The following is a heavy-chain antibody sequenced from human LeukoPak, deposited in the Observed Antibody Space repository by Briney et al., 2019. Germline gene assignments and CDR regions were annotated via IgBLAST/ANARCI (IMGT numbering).Heavy chain of an antibody. J-gene: IGHJ5*02. CDR1: GGSISSGDYY. D-gene: IGHD3-3*01. V-gene: IGHV4-30-4*08. CDR2: IYYSGST. CDR3: ARLFGVVITHFNWFDP. Sequence: PSETLSLTCTVSGGSISSGDYYWSWIRQPPGKCLEWIGYIYYSGSTYYNPSLKSRVTISVDTSKNQFSLKLSSVTAADTAVYYCARLFGVVITHFNWFDPWGQGTLVTVSS.